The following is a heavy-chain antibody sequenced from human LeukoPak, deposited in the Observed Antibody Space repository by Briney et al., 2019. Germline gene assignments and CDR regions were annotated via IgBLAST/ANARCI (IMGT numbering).Heavy chain of an antibody. D-gene: IGHD6-25*01. Sequence: PSETLSLTCTVSGGSIRSNSYYWGWIRQPPGKGLEWIGNIHYSGTYYNPSLKSRVTISLDTTKNQFSLKLSSVTAADTAVYYCARQVEQRIFDYWGQGTLVTVSS. V-gene: IGHV4-39*01. J-gene: IGHJ4*02. CDR3: ARQVEQRIFDY. CDR2: IHYSGT. CDR1: GGSIRSNSYY.